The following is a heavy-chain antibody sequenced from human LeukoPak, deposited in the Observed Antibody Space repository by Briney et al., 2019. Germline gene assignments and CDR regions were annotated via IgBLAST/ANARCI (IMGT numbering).Heavy chain of an antibody. J-gene: IGHJ3*02. V-gene: IGHV3-53*01. CDR2: TYSGGST. Sequence: GGSLRLSCAASGFTVSSNYMSWVRQAPGKGLEWVSVTYSGGSTYYADSVKGRFTISRDNSKNTLYLQMNSLRAEDTAVYYCARDSGSGWYSGGAFDIWGQGTMVTVSS. D-gene: IGHD6-19*01. CDR3: ARDSGSGWYSGGAFDI. CDR1: GFTVSSNY.